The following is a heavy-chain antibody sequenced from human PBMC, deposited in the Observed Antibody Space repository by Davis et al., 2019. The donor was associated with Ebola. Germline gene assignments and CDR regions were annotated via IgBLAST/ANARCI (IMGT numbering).Heavy chain of an antibody. J-gene: IGHJ6*03. Sequence: GGSLRLSCAASGFMFSNYAMNWVRQAPGKGLEWVSLLSASGGGKYYADSVRGRFTISRDNSKNTMYLEMNNLRADDTAIYYCATDSSGYNYERLYYTYYMDVWGRGTTVSVSS. CDR3: ATDSSGYNYERLYYTYYMDV. CDR2: LSASGGGK. D-gene: IGHD3-22*01. CDR1: GFMFSNYA. V-gene: IGHV3-23*01.